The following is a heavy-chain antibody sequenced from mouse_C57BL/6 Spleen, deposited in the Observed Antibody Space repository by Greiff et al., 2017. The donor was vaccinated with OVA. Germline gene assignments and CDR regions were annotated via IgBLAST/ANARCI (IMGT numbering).Heavy chain of an antibody. Sequence: EVQLVESGGGLVQPGGSLSLSCAASGFTFTDYYMSWVRQPPGKALEWLGFIRNKANGYTTEYSASVKGRFTISRDNSQSILYLQMNALRAEDSATYYCARYDDYDGVFYAMDYWGQGTSVTVSS. V-gene: IGHV7-3*01. CDR1: GFTFTDYY. CDR3: ARYDDYDGVFYAMDY. D-gene: IGHD2-4*01. J-gene: IGHJ4*01. CDR2: IRNKANGYTT.